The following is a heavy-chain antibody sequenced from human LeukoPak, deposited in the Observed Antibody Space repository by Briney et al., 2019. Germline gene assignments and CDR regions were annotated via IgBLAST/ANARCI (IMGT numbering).Heavy chain of an antibody. CDR3: ARSTTVTTSFDY. J-gene: IGHJ4*02. CDR2: IDWDDDK. D-gene: IGHD4-17*01. V-gene: IGHV2-70*01. Sequence: SGPALVKPTQTLTLACTFSGFSLSTSGMCVSWIRQPPGKALEWLALIDWDDDKYYSPSLKTRLTISKDTSKNQVVLTMTNMDPVDTATYYCARSTTVTTSFDYWGQGTLVTVSS. CDR1: GFSLSTSGMC.